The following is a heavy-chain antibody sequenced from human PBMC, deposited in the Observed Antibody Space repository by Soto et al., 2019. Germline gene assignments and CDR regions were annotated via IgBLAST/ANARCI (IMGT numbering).Heavy chain of an antibody. J-gene: IGHJ6*02. CDR3: ARAVEGIAGNYGMDV. Sequence: ASVKVSCKASGYTFTGCYMHWVRQAPGQGLEWMGWINPNSGGTNYAQKFQGWVTMTRDTSISTAYMELSRLRSDDTAVYYCARAVEGIAGNYGMDVWGQGTTVTVSS. CDR2: INPNSGGT. D-gene: IGHD6-13*01. V-gene: IGHV1-2*04. CDR1: GYTFTGCY.